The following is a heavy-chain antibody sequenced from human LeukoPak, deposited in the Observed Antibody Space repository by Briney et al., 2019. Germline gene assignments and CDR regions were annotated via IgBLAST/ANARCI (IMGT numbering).Heavy chain of an antibody. J-gene: IGHJ4*02. CDR1: GYSISSGYY. D-gene: IGHD1-26*01. CDR2: IYHSGST. V-gene: IGHV4-38-2*01. Sequence: SETLSLTCAVSGYSISSGYYWGWIRQPPGKGLEWIGSIYHSGSTYYNPSLKSRVTISVDTSKNQFSLKLSSVTAADTAVYYCARRQTESGLDHWGQGTLVTVSS. CDR3: ARRQTESGLDH.